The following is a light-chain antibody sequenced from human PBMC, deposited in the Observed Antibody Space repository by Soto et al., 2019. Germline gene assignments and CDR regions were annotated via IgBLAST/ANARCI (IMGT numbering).Light chain of an antibody. Sequence: EIVLTQSPATLSSSPGERATLSCRASQTVNSRLAWYQHKPGQAPRLLISGASSRATGIPDRFSGSGSATDFTLTISRLEPEDFALYYCQHYGRSPITFGQGTRLEIK. V-gene: IGKV3-20*01. CDR3: QHYGRSPIT. J-gene: IGKJ5*01. CDR1: QTVNSR. CDR2: GAS.